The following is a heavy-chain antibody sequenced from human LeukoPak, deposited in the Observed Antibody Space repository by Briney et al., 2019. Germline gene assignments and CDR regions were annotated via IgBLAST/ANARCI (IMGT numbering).Heavy chain of an antibody. CDR3: ARGSAFDY. CDR2: ISYDGSNK. Sequence: GGSLRLSCAASGFTFSSYAMYWVRQAPGKGLEWVAVISYDGSNKYYADSVKGRFTISRDNSKNTLYLQMNSLRAEDTAVYYCARGSAFDYWGRGTLVTVSS. J-gene: IGHJ4*02. V-gene: IGHV3-30*04. CDR1: GFTFSSYA.